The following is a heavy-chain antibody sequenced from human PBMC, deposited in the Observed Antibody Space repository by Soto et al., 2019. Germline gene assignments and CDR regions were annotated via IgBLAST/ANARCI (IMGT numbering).Heavy chain of an antibody. D-gene: IGHD4-17*01. V-gene: IGHV3-9*01. CDR1: AFTFDDYA. CDR2: ITWNSGSI. CDR3: AKDIYRLTTVVANVGFDI. J-gene: IGHJ3*02. Sequence: EVQLVESGGGLVQPGRSLRLSRAASAFTFDDYAMHWVRQAPGKGLEWVSGITWNSGSIDYADSVKGRFTISRDNAKNSLYLQMNSLRPEDTALYYCAKDIYRLTTVVANVGFDIWGQWTMVTVSS.